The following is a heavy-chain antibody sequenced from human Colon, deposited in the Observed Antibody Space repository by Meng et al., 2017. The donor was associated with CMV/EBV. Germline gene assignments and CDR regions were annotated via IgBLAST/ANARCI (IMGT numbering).Heavy chain of an antibody. V-gene: IGHV5-51*01. J-gene: IGHJ4*02. CDR3: ARLHRPSRNSGTSYFDY. CDR2: IFPGDSDT. D-gene: IGHD1-1*01. CDR1: GYSFTSYW. Sequence: GESLKISCNASGYSFTSYWIAWVRQMPGKGLEWMGVIFPGDSDTRYSPSFEGQVTISADQSTDTAYLHLNILKASDTAMYFCARLHRPSRNSGTSYFDYWGQGTLVTVSS.